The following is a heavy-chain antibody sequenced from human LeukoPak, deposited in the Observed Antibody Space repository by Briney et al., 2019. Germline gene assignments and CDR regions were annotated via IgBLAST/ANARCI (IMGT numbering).Heavy chain of an antibody. V-gene: IGHV1-8*03. CDR1: GYTFTSYD. Sequence: ASVKVSCKASGYTFTSYDINWVRQATGQGLEWMGWMNPNSGNTGYAQKFQGRVTITRNTSISTAYMELSSLRSEDTAVYYCARGIRSSFAFDIWGQGTMVTVSS. CDR3: ARGIRSSFAFDI. CDR2: MNPNSGNT. J-gene: IGHJ3*02.